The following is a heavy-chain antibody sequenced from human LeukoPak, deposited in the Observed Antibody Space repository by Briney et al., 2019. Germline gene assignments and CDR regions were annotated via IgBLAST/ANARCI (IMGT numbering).Heavy chain of an antibody. Sequence: GGSLRLSCTVSGLTVSTTLMDWVRQAPGKGLKGVSLIYDDGSTVYADSARSRFTISRDTSKNTVDLQMNSPRADDSAIYYSARDRAGRQSWVEFDLWGQGTLVAVSS. V-gene: IGHV3-53*05. CDR2: IYDDGST. D-gene: IGHD3-10*01. CDR3: ARDRAGRQSWVEFDL. CDR1: GLTVSTTL. J-gene: IGHJ5*02.